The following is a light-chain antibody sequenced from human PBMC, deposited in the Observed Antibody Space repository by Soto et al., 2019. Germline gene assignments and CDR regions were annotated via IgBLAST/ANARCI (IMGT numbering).Light chain of an antibody. V-gene: IGLV2-23*01. CDR3: SSYADSGTVV. J-gene: IGLJ2*01. CDR2: EGI. Sequence: QSALTQPASVSGSPGQSITISCTGTSNDLGSYNLVSWYQQHPGKAPKLMIYEGIKRPSGISNRFSGSKSGNTASLTISGLQAEDEAAYYCSSYADSGTVVFGEGTKLTVL. CDR1: SNDLGSYNL.